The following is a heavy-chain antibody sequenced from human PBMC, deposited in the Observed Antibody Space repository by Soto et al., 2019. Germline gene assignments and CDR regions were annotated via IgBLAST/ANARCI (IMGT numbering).Heavy chain of an antibody. CDR1: GASFSGYY. V-gene: IGHV4-34*01. D-gene: IGHD1-26*01. CDR2: INHSGST. Sequence: QVQLQQWGAGLLKPSETLSLTCAVYGASFSGYYWSWIRQPPGKGLEWIGEINHSGSTNYNPSLKSRVTISVDTSKNQFSLKLSSVTAADTAGYYCARGRLGGAADWGQGTLVTVSS. J-gene: IGHJ4*02. CDR3: ARGRLGGAAD.